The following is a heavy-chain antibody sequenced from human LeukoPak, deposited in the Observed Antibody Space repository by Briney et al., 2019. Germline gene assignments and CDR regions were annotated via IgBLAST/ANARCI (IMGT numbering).Heavy chain of an antibody. J-gene: IGHJ5*02. D-gene: IGHD6-13*01. Sequence: SETLSLTCAVYGGSFSGYYWSWIRQPPGKGLEWIGSLYHSGSTYYNPSLKSRVTISVDTSKNQFSLKLSSVTAADTAVYYCARLGSSWYNWFDPWGQGTLVTVSS. V-gene: IGHV4-34*01. CDR1: GGSFSGYY. CDR3: ARLGSSWYNWFDP. CDR2: LYHSGST.